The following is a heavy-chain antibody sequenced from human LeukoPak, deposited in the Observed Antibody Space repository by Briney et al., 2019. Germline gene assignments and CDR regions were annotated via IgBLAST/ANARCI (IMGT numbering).Heavy chain of an antibody. J-gene: IGHJ4*02. D-gene: IGHD4-23*01. CDR2: ISSSSSYI. CDR3: ARQEDYGGNMLDY. CDR1: GFTLSSYS. Sequence: GGSLRLSCAASGFTLSSYSMNWVRQAPGKGLEWVSSISSSSSYIYYADSVKGRFTISRDNAKNSLYLQMNSLRAEDTAVYYCARQEDYGGNMLDYWGQGTLVTVSS. V-gene: IGHV3-21*01.